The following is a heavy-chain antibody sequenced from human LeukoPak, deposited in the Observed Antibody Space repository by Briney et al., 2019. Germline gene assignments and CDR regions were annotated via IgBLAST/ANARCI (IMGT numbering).Heavy chain of an antibody. D-gene: IGHD1-26*01. CDR3: AKDHYSGSYILGYFDC. J-gene: IGHJ4*02. CDR1: RFTFSRLA. Sequence: PGGSLRLFCAAFRFTFSRLAMRWVRQAPGKGLEWVSDIRREARNTNYADSVKGRFTISRDNSKNTLYLQMNSLRAQDTAVYYCAKDHYSGSYILGYFDCWGQGTLVTVSS. CDR2: IRREARNT. V-gene: IGHV3-23*01.